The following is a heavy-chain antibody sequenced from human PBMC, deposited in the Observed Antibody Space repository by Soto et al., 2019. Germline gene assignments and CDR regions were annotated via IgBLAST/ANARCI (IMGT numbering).Heavy chain of an antibody. CDR3: ARLGAYFQALDS. J-gene: IGHJ4*02. D-gene: IGHD3-16*01. CDR2: IYFAGST. CDR1: GGSISSTNW. V-gene: IGHV4-4*02. Sequence: PSETLSLTCAVSGGSISSTNWWSWVRQPPGKGLEWIGYIYFAGSTNYNPSLKSRVTISVDASKNRFSLRLTSVTAADTAVYYCARLGAYFQALDSWGQGTLVTVSS.